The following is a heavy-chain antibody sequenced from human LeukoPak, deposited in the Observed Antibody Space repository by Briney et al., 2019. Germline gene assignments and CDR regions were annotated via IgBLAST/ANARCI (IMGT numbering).Heavy chain of an antibody. J-gene: IGHJ4*02. V-gene: IGHV1-69*13. D-gene: IGHD2-21*01. CDR3: ARKDYPLAYCVGDCYSGFDY. Sequence: SVKVSCKASGGTFSSYAISWVRQAPRQGLEWMGGIIPIFGTANYAQKFQGRVTITADESTSTAYMELSSLRSEDTAVYYCARKDYPLAYCVGDCYSGFDYWGQGTLVTVSS. CDR2: IIPIFGTA. CDR1: GGTFSSYA.